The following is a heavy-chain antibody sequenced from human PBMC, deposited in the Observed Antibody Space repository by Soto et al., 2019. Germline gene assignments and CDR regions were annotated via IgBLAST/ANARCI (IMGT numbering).Heavy chain of an antibody. V-gene: IGHV3-30-3*01. D-gene: IGHD5-12*01. CDR3: ARDRLPTVDSGYDYWLYYSYYHMDV. CDR2: ISYDGSNN. J-gene: IGHJ6*02. CDR1: GFTFSSHV. Sequence: QVQLVESGGGVVQPGRSLRLSCAASGFTFSSHVMHWVRQAPGKGLEWVAVISYDGSNNYYADSVKGRFTISRDNSKSTLYLQMNSLRAEDTAVYYCARDRLPTVDSGYDYWLYYSYYHMDVWGQGTTVTVSS.